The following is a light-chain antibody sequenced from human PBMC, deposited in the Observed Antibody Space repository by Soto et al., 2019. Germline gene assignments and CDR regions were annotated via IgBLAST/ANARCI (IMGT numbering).Light chain of an antibody. Sequence: EIVMTQSPATLSVSLGERATLTCRASQSVSTNLAWYQQKPGQVPRLLIYGASTRATGIPARFSGSGSGTEFTLTISSLQSEDFAVYYCQQYHDWPLTFGGGTKVEVK. CDR3: QQYHDWPLT. CDR2: GAS. CDR1: QSVSTN. J-gene: IGKJ4*01. V-gene: IGKV3-15*01.